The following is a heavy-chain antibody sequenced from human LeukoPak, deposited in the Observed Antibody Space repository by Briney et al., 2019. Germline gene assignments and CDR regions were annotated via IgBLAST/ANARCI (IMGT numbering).Heavy chain of an antibody. CDR1: GFTFSDYY. D-gene: IGHD3-10*01. CDR2: ISSSGSTI. V-gene: IGHV3-11*01. J-gene: IGHJ3*02. CDR3: ARTSGSGSYLAFDI. Sequence: GGSLRLSCAASGFTFSDYYMSWIRQAPGKGLEWVSYISSSGSTIYYAASVKGRFTISRDNAKNSLYLQMNSLRAEDTAVYYCARTSGSGSYLAFDIWGQGTLVTVSS.